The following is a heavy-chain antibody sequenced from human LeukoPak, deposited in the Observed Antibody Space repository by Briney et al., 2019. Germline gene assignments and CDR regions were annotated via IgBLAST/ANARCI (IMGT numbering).Heavy chain of an antibody. CDR2: IYYSGST. D-gene: IGHD4-17*01. J-gene: IGHJ4*02. CDR3: ARDRRGDYGLFDY. V-gene: IGHV4-31*03. Sequence: SETLSLTCTVSGGSISSGGYYWSWIRQHPGKGLEWIVYIYYSGSTYYNPSLKSRFTISVDTSKNQFSLKLSSVTAADTAVYYCARDRRGDYGLFDYWGQGTLVTVSS. CDR1: GGSISSGGYY.